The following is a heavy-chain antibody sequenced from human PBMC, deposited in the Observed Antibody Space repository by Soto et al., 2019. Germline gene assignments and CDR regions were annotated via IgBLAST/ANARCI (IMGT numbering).Heavy chain of an antibody. J-gene: IGHJ4*02. D-gene: IGHD6-6*01. CDR3: ARGRFFYSSSYYFDY. CDR1: GFTFSSYD. V-gene: IGHV3-13*05. CDR2: IGTAGDP. Sequence: LRLSCAASGFTFSSYDMHWVRQATGKGLEWVSAIGTAGDPYYPGSVKGRFTISRENAKNSLYLQMNSLRAGDTAVYYCARGRFFYSSSYYFDYWGQGTLVTVSS.